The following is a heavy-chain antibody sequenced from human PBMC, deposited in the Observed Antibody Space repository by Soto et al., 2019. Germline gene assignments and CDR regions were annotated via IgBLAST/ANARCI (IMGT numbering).Heavy chain of an antibody. Sequence: PSETLSLTCSVSGGSLSGHFWTWSRQPAGKGLEWIGRIYTGGTTTYNPSLKSRVTLSIDTSKNQVPLRLTSVTAADTAVYYCARVPGYSSGWYDYWGQGTLVTVSS. J-gene: IGHJ4*02. CDR1: GGSLSGHF. CDR3: ARVPGYSSGWYDY. CDR2: IYTGGTT. D-gene: IGHD6-19*01. V-gene: IGHV4-4*07.